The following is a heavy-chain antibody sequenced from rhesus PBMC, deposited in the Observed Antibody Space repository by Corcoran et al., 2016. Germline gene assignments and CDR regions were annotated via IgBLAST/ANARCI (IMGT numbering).Heavy chain of an antibody. CDR1: GFSISTTGTG. Sequence: QVTLKESGPALVKPTQTLTLTCTFSGFSISTTGTGVGWIRQPPGKALEWLANIYWNDSKYYSTSLKSRLTISKDTSKNQVVLTMTNMDPVDTATYYCARVVNNYDDAFDFWGQGLRVTVSS. V-gene: IGHV2-95*01. J-gene: IGHJ3*01. D-gene: IGHD4-11*01. CDR2: IYWNDSK. CDR3: ARVVNNYDDAFDF.